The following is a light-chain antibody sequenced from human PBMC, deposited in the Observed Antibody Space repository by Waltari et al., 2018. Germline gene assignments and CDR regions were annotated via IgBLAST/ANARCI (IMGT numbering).Light chain of an antibody. J-gene: IGLJ3*02. V-gene: IGLV8-61*01. Sequence: DQQPPGQPPRTIIDETNMRSWWVPDRFSGSSFGNKAALIITGGQADDESDYYCLVYRGSGSWVFGGGTKLTVL. CDR2: ETN. CDR3: LVYRGSGSWV.